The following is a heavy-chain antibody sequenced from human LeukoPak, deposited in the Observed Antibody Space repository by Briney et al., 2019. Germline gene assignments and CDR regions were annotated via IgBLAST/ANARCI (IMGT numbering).Heavy chain of an antibody. D-gene: IGHD2-8*02. CDR2: IAHHGNNK. CDR3: AKDGSWSCTD. Sequence: GGSLRLSCAASGFTFSSSAMHWVRQGPGKGLEWVAYIAHHGNNKYYADSVKGRFTISRDNSKGTLYPQMNSLRADDTAVYYCAKDGSWSCTDWGQGTLVTVSS. J-gene: IGHJ4*02. CDR1: GFTFSSSA. V-gene: IGHV3-30*02.